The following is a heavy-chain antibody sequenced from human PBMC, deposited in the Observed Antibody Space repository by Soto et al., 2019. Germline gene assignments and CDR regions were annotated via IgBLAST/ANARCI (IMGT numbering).Heavy chain of an antibody. J-gene: IGHJ6*03. Sequence: EVQLLESGGHLVQPGGSLRLSCAASGFTFSSYAVSWVRQAPGKGLEWVSTISGSGGSTYYADSVKGRFTISRDNSKNTLHLQINSLRVEDTAVYYCAKDRAIGTTDYYMDVWGKGTTVTVAS. D-gene: IGHD1-1*01. CDR2: ISGSGGST. CDR3: AKDRAIGTTDYYMDV. V-gene: IGHV3-23*01. CDR1: GFTFSSYA.